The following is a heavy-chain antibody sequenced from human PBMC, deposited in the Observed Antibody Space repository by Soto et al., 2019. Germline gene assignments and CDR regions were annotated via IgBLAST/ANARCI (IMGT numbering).Heavy chain of an antibody. CDR1: GGTFSSYA. V-gene: IGHV1-69*12. CDR2: IIPIFGTA. D-gene: IGHD2-2*01. Sequence: QVQLVQSGAEVKKPGSSVKVSCKASGGTFSSYAISWVRQAPGQGLEWMGGIIPIFGTANYAQKFQGRVTSTEVESTSTAYMERGSLRSEDTAVYYCARVVPAAIYYYSYGMDVWGQGTTVTVSS. CDR3: ARVVPAAIYYYSYGMDV. J-gene: IGHJ6*02.